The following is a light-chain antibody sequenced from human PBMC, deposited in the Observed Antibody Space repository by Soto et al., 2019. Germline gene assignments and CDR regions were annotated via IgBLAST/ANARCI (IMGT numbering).Light chain of an antibody. V-gene: IGLV3-21*04. CDR3: QVWDSSSDHYV. Sequence: SYELTQPPSVSVAPGKTARITCGGNNIGSKSVHWYQRKPGQAPVLVIYYDSDRPSGIPERFSGSNSGNTATLTISRVEAGDEADYYCQVWDSSSDHYVFGTGTKRTVL. CDR1: NIGSKS. J-gene: IGLJ1*01. CDR2: YDS.